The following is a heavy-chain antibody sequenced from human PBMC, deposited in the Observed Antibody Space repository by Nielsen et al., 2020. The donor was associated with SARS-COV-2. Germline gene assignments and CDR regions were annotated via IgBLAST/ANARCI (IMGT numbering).Heavy chain of an antibody. V-gene: IGHV3-23*01. J-gene: IGHJ5*02. D-gene: IGHD1-1*01. Sequence: LTLTCTFSGFSLSTSGMCVSWVRQAPGKGLEWVSAISGSGGSTYYADSVKGRFTISRDNSKNTLYLQMNSLRAEDTAVYYCAKRKGWNDVFWFDPWGQGTLVTVSS. CDR2: ISGSGGST. CDR1: GFSLSTSG. CDR3: AKRKGWNDVFWFDP.